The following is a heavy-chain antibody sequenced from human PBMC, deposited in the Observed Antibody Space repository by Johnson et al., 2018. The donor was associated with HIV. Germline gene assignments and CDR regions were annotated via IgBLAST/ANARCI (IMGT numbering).Heavy chain of an antibody. V-gene: IGHV3-66*01. CDR3: ARAPYRSSWYEPDDAFDI. J-gene: IGHJ3*02. Sequence: VQLVESGGGLVQPGGSLRLSCAASGFTVSSNYMTWVRQAPGKGLEWVSVIFSGGTTYYADSVKGRFIISRDNSKNTLYLQMNSLRAEDTAVYYCARAPYRSSWYEPDDAFDIWGQGTMVTVSS. D-gene: IGHD6-13*01. CDR2: IFSGGTT. CDR1: GFTVSSNY.